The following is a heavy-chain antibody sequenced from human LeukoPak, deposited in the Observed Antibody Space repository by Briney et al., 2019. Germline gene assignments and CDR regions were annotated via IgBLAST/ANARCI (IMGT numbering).Heavy chain of an antibody. CDR2: IDPSDSYT. V-gene: IGHV5-10-1*01. J-gene: IGHJ4*02. Sequence: GESLRISCKGSGYSFTSYWISWVRQMPGKGLEWMGRIDPSDSYTNYSPSFQGHVTISADKSISTAYLQWSSLKAPDTAMYYCARHMESYSSSWYGNYDYWGQGTLVTVSS. CDR1: GYSFTSYW. CDR3: ARHMESYSSSWYGNYDY. D-gene: IGHD6-13*01.